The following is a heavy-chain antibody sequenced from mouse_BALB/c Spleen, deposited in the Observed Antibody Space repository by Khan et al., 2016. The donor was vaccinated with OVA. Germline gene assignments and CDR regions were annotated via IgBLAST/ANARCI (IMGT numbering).Heavy chain of an antibody. J-gene: IGHJ1*01. Sequence: EVELVESGGGLVQPGGSRGLSCEGSGFTFSGFWMSWVRQTPGKTLEWIGDINSDGSAINYAPSIKDRFTIFRDNDKSTLYLLMSNVRSEDTATYFCMRYGNYWYFDVWGAGTTVTVSS. V-gene: IGHV11-2*02. CDR2: INSDGSAI. CDR3: MRYGNYWYFDV. D-gene: IGHD2-1*01. CDR1: GFTFSGFW.